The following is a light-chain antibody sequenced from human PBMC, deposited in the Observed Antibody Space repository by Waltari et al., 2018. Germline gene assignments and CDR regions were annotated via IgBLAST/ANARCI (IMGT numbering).Light chain of an antibody. Sequence: SYELTQPPSVSVSPGQTATITCSGDLLPKQFAYWYQKRPGQAPVLLISKDTERDAGIPERFSGSTSGTTVALTIAGVQAEDEADYFCQSVDVTALPFGGGTRLTVL. V-gene: IGLV3-25*03. J-gene: IGLJ2*01. CDR2: KDT. CDR1: LLPKQF. CDR3: QSVDVTALP.